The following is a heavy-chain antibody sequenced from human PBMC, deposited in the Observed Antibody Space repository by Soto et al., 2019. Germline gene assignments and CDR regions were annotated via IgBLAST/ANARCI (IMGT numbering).Heavy chain of an antibody. CDR3: ARILYSSHRDGLDV. Sequence: EVQLLESGGGLVQPGGSLRLSCAASGFTFSSYAMTWVRQAPGKGLQWVSTISNGGGAKYYADAGKGGFTISKDNTNNTLYRQMTGLEAENTAIYCCARILYSSHRDGLDVWGQGTAVTVSS. D-gene: IGHD2-8*01. V-gene: IGHV3-23*01. CDR1: GFTFSSYA. CDR2: ISNGGGAK. J-gene: IGHJ6*02.